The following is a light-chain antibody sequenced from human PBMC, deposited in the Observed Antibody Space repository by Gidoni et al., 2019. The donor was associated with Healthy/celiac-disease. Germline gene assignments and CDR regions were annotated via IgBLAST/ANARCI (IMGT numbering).Light chain of an antibody. CDR1: QSISSY. Sequence: DIQMPQSPSSLSASVGDRVTITCRASQSISSYLNWYQQKPGKAPKLLIYAASSLQSGVPSRFSGSGSGTDFTLTSSSLQPEDVATYYWQQSYSTPLTFGGXTKVEIK. J-gene: IGKJ4*01. V-gene: IGKV1-39*01. CDR3: QQSYSTPLT. CDR2: AAS.